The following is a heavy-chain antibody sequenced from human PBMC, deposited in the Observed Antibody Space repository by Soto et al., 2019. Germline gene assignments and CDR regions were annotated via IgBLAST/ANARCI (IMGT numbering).Heavy chain of an antibody. CDR3: VRDGSKTLRDWFDP. D-gene: IGHD3-10*01. Sequence: SETRSLTCSVSGGSISKFYWSWIRKTAGKGLEWIGRVYATGTTDYNPSLRSRVAMSVDISRKTFSLRLTSVTAADTGMYYCVRDGSKTLRDWFDPWGQGKLVTV. V-gene: IGHV4-4*07. CDR1: GGSISKFY. J-gene: IGHJ5*02. CDR2: VYATGTT.